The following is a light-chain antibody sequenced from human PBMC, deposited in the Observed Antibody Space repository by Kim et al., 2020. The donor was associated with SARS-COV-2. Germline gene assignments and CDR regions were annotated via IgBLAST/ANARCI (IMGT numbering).Light chain of an antibody. CDR1: QNIATY. CDR3: QQRSSWPLT. J-gene: IGKJ4*01. CDR2: DAS. V-gene: IGKV3-11*01. Sequence: LSPVERTTLSCRASQNIATYLAWYQQKPGQAPRLLISDASNRATGIPARFSGSGSGTDFILTISNLEPEDFAIYYCQQRSSWPLTFGGGTKVDIK.